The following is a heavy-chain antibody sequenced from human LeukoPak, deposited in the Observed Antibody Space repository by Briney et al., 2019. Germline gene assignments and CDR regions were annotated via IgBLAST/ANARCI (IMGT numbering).Heavy chain of an antibody. V-gene: IGHV3-30-3*01. D-gene: IGHD3-10*01. Sequence: HPGRSLRLSCAASGFTFSSYAMHWVRQAPGKGLEWVAVISYDGSNKYYADSVKGRFTISRDNSKNTLYLQMNSLRAEDTAVYYCARDLNGYGSGSSPLCYWGQGTLVTVSS. CDR1: GFTFSSYA. J-gene: IGHJ4*02. CDR3: ARDLNGYGSGSSPLCY. CDR2: ISYDGSNK.